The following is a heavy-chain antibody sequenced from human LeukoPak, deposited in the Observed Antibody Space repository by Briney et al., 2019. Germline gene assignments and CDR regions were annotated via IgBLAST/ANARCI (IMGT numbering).Heavy chain of an antibody. D-gene: IGHD6-13*01. CDR2: IYSGGST. J-gene: IGHJ5*02. Sequence: GGSLRLSCAASGFTVSSNYMSWVRQAPGKGLEWVSVIYSGGSTYYADSVKGRFTISRHNSKNTLYLQMNSLRAEDTAVYYCARETAAAGHNWFDPWGQGTLVTVSS. CDR3: ARETAAAGHNWFDP. CDR1: GFTVSSNY. V-gene: IGHV3-53*04.